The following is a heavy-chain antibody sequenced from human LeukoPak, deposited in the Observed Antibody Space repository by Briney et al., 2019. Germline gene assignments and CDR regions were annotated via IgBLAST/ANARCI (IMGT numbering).Heavy chain of an antibody. V-gene: IGHV4-31*03. Sequence: PSQTLSLTCTVSGGSISSGGYYWSWIRQHPGKGLEWIGYIYYSGSTYYNPSLKSRVTISVDASKNQFSLKLSSVTAADTAVYYCARGCSSTSCPNWGQGTLVTVSS. CDR3: ARGCSSTSCPN. CDR1: GGSISSGGYY. D-gene: IGHD2-2*01. CDR2: IYYSGST. J-gene: IGHJ4*02.